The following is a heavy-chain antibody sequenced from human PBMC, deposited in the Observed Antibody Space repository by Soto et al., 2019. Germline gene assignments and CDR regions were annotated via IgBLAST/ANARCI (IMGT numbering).Heavy chain of an antibody. CDR3: ARDRYSRSDLYYYYGMDV. D-gene: IGHD6-6*01. V-gene: IGHV1-69*13. CDR2: IIPIFGTA. CDR1: GGTFSSYA. J-gene: IGHJ6*02. Sequence: SVKVSCKASGGTFSSYAISWVRQAPGQGLEWMGGIIPIFGTANYAQKFQGRVTITADESTSTAYMELSSLRSEDTAVYYCARDRYSRSDLYYYYGMDVWGQGTTVTVSS.